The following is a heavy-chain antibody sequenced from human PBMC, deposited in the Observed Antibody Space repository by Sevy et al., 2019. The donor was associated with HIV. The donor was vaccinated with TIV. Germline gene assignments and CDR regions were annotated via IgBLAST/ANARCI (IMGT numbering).Heavy chain of an antibody. CDR1: GFTFSSHS. CDR2: ISGTGNTI. V-gene: IGHV3-48*02. CDR3: ARVPPYYDSNVSDF. D-gene: IGHD3-22*01. J-gene: IGHJ4*02. Sequence: GGSLRLSCAASGFTFSSHSMNWVRQTPGKGLEWISYISGTGNTIYYADSVKGRFTISSDNAKNSLYLQLKSLTDEDTAIYYCARVPPYYDSNVSDFWGQGSLVTVSS.